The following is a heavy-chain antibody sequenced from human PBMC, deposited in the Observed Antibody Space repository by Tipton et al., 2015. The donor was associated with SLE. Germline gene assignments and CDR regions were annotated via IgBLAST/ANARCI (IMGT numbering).Heavy chain of an antibody. V-gene: IGHV3-20*04. Sequence: SLRLSCAASGFMFENYVMSWVRQAPGKGLEWVSGINWNGGSTGYADSVKGRFTISRDNAKNSLFLQMNSLRADDTALYYCAVSTGDRLYYYYYMDVWGKGTTVTVSS. CDR3: AVSTGDRLYYYYYMDV. D-gene: IGHD7-27*01. CDR1: GFMFENYV. J-gene: IGHJ6*03. CDR2: INWNGGST.